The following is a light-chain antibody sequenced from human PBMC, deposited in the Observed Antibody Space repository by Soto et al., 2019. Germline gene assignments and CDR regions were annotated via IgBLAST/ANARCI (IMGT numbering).Light chain of an antibody. CDR1: QSVGSA. V-gene: IGKV3-15*01. Sequence: EIVMTQSPATLSVSPGETATLSCRASQSVGSAVAWDQHKPGQAPRLLIVGASIRATGVPGRFSGGGSGTEFTLTISSLQSEDFAVYYCQQYKNWPPLTFGGGTTVEIK. CDR3: QQYKNWPPLT. J-gene: IGKJ4*01. CDR2: GAS.